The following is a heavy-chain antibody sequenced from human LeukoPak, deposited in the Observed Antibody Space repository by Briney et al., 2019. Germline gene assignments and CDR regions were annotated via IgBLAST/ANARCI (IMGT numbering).Heavy chain of an antibody. V-gene: IGHV3-21*04. CDR2: ISSGSTYI. Sequence: GGSLRLSCAASGFTFRSYSMNWVRQAPGKGLEWVSSISSGSTYIYFADSVKGRFTISRDNAKNSLYLQMNSLRPEDTALYYCAKDSGGFYFDYWAREPWSPSPQ. CDR1: GFTFRSYS. CDR3: AKDSGGFYFDY. J-gene: IGHJ4*02. D-gene: IGHD1-26*01.